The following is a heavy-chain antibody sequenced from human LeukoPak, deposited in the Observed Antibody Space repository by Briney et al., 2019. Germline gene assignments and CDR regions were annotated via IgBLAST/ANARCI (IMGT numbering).Heavy chain of an antibody. CDR2: ISYSGST. J-gene: IGHJ3*02. CDR3: ARNQGFADAFDI. CDR1: GGSISSSSYY. Sequence: SETLSLTCTVSGGSISSSSYYWGWIRQPPGKGLEWIGSISYSGSTYYNPSLESRVTISVDTSKNQFSLNLNSVTAADTAVYYCARNQGFADAFDIWGQGTMVTVSS. V-gene: IGHV4-39*07.